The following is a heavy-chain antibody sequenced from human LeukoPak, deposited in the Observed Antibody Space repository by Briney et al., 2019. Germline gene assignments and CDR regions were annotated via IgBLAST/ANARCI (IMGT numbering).Heavy chain of an antibody. V-gene: IGHV3-21*01. Sequence: KPGGSLRLSCAASGFTFSSYSMNWVRQAPGKGLEWVSSISSSSSYIYYADSVKGRFTISRDNAKNSLYLQMNSLRAEDTAVYYCASGPLISYNSSTYPPFDYWGQGTLVTVSS. CDR3: ASGPLISYNSSTYPPFDY. CDR1: GFTFSSYS. CDR2: ISSSSSYI. D-gene: IGHD6-6*01. J-gene: IGHJ4*02.